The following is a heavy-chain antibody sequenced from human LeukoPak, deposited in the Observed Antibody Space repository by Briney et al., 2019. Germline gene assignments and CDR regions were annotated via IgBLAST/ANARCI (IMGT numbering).Heavy chain of an antibody. Sequence: PSETLSLTCTVSGGSISGYYWTWIRQPPGKGLEWIGYISYSGSTNYNPSLQSRVTMSVDSSKNQFSLQLSTVTAADAATYYCASGTYGTLDFWGQGTLVPVSS. D-gene: IGHD1-14*01. CDR1: GGSISGYY. CDR2: ISYSGST. V-gene: IGHV4-59*01. J-gene: IGHJ4*02. CDR3: ASGTYGTLDF.